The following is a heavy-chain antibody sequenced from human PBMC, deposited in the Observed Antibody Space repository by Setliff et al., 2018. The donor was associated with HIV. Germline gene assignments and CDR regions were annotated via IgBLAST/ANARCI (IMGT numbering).Heavy chain of an antibody. CDR3: ASRVYYYDSSGYLREEGFDP. D-gene: IGHD3-22*01. CDR1: GGSLSSADYS. Sequence: LSLTCSVSGGSLSSADYSWSWIRQAPGEGLEWIGYFYQSGSTYYNPSLRSRVTMSVDRSKNQFSLVLTSVTAADTAVYYCASRVYYYDSSGYLREEGFDPWGQGTQVTVSS. CDR2: FYQSGST. J-gene: IGHJ5*02. V-gene: IGHV4-30-2*01.